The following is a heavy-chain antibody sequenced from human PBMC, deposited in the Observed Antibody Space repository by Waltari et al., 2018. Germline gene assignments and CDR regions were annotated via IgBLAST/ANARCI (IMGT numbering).Heavy chain of an antibody. D-gene: IGHD6-13*01. CDR2: IYYSGST. CDR3: AGAAAGTIPY. J-gene: IGHJ4*02. V-gene: IGHV4-59*01. CDR1: GGSISSYY. Sequence: QVQLQESGPGLVKPSETLSLTCTVSGGSISSYYWSWIRQPPGKGLEWIGYIYYSGSTNYNPSLKSRVTISVDTSKNQFSLKLSSVTAADTAVYYCAGAAAGTIPYWGQGTLVTVSS.